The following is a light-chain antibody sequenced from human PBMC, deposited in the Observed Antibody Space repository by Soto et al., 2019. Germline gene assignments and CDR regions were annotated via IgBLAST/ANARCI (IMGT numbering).Light chain of an antibody. J-gene: IGLJ1*01. CDR2: EVN. CDR1: SSDVGGYNY. CDR3: SSYTSSNTYV. Sequence: QSALTQPASVSGSPGQSITISCTGTSSDVGGYNYVSWYQLHPGKAPQLMIYEVNNRPSGVSNRFSGSKSGNTASLTISGLQAEDEADYYCSSYTSSNTYVFGTGTKLTVL. V-gene: IGLV2-14*01.